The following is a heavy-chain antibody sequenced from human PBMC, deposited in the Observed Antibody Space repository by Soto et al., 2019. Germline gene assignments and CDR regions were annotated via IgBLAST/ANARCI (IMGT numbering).Heavy chain of an antibody. J-gene: IGHJ5*02. CDR3: ARDGYYDSSGYSP. CDR2: ISAYNGNT. Sequence: QVQLVQSGAEVKKPGASVKVFCKASGYTFTSYGISWVRQAPGQGLEWMGWISAYNGNTNYAQKLQGRVTMTTDTPTGTAYMELRSPRSDDTAVYYCARDGYYDSSGYSPWGQGTLVTVSS. CDR1: GYTFTSYG. V-gene: IGHV1-18*04. D-gene: IGHD3-22*01.